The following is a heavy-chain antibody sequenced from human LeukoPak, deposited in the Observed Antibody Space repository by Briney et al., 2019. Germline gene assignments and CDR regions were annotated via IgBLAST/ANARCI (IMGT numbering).Heavy chain of an antibody. D-gene: IGHD2-21*02. CDR2: IWYDGSNK. J-gene: IGHJ4*02. V-gene: IGHV3-33*01. Sequence: KPGGSLRLSCAASGFTFSSYGMHWVRQAPGKGLEWVAVIWYDGSNKYYADSVKGRFTISRDNSKNTLYLQMNSLRAEDTAVYYCARAYCGGDCTDYWGQGTLVTVSS. CDR1: GFTFSSYG. CDR3: ARAYCGGDCTDY.